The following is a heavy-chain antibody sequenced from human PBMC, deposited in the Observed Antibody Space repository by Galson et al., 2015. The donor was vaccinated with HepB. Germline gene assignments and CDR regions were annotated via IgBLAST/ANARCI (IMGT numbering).Heavy chain of an antibody. CDR3: ARAYYGDYVGYFDL. CDR1: GGSISSGGYY. CDR2: IYYSGST. D-gene: IGHD4-17*01. Sequence: TLSLTCTVSGGSISSGGYYWSWIRQHPGKGLELIGYIYYSGSTYYNPSLKSRVTISVDTSKNQFSLKLSSVPAADTAVYYCARAYYGDYVGYFDLWGRGTLVTVSS. V-gene: IGHV4-31*03. J-gene: IGHJ2*01.